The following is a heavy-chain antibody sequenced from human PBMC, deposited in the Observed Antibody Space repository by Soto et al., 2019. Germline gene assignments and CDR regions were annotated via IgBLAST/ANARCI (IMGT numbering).Heavy chain of an antibody. CDR1: GFTFNSYA. J-gene: IGHJ4*02. CDR3: ARLNFDS. CDR2: LSGSGGNM. V-gene: IGHV3-23*01. Sequence: PGGSLRLSCAASGFTFNSYAMSWVRQPPGKGLEWVSSLSGSGGNMYHADSVKGRFTISRDNSKNTLYLQMNSLRAEDTAIYYYARLNFDSWGQGNLVPVSS.